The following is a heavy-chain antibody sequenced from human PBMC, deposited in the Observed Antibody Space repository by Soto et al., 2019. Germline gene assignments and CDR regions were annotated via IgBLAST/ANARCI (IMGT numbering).Heavy chain of an antibody. Sequence: GGSLRLSCAASGFTFRSYGMHWVRQAPGKGLEWVAFISYEGSDEYYGDSVKGRFTISRDNSENTLYLQMNSLRPEDTAVYYCAILRDGLDYWGQGTLVTVS. J-gene: IGHJ4*02. V-gene: IGHV3-30*03. CDR3: AILRDGLDY. CDR2: ISYEGSDE. CDR1: GFTFRSYG. D-gene: IGHD3-10*01.